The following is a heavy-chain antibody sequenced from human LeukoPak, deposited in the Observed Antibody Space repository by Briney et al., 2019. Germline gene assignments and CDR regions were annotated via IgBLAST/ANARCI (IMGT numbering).Heavy chain of an antibody. J-gene: IGHJ4*02. V-gene: IGHV4-59*01. CDR2: IYYSGST. Sequence: SETLSLTCTVSGGSISSYYWSWIRQPPGKGLEWIGYIYYSGSTNYNPSLKSRVTISVDTSKNQFSLKLSSVTAADTAVYYCARVRMATITLDYWGQGTLVAVSS. D-gene: IGHD5-24*01. CDR3: ARVRMATITLDY. CDR1: GGSISSYY.